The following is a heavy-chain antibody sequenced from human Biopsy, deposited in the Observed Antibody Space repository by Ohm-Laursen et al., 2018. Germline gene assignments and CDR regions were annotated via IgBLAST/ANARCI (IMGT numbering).Heavy chain of an antibody. Sequence: GSSVKVSCKASGGTFSNYAISWVRQASGQGLEWMGWMNPKSGDTGYAHKFQGRVTMARNASISTANMEMSSLRSEDTAVYYCARGRLSGTRRALDIWGQGTMVTVSS. V-gene: IGHV1-8*01. CDR2: MNPKSGDT. CDR1: GGTFSNYA. D-gene: IGHD1-7*01. CDR3: ARGRLSGTRRALDI. J-gene: IGHJ3*02.